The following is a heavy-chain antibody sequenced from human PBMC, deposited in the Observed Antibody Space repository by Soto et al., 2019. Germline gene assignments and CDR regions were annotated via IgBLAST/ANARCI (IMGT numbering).Heavy chain of an antibody. D-gene: IGHD2-21*02. CDR3: ARGGHVVVVTAALDF. CDR2: VNPSGGHT. CDR1: GDTFTDYY. J-gene: IGHJ4*02. Sequence: QVQLVQSGAEVKKPGASVKVSCKASGDTFTDYYIHWVRQAPGQGLEWMGTVNPSGGHTTYAQHFLGRMSMTRDTSSSTLYMELTSLTSEDTAVYYCARGGHVVVVTAALDFWGQGTLVTVSS. V-gene: IGHV1-46*01.